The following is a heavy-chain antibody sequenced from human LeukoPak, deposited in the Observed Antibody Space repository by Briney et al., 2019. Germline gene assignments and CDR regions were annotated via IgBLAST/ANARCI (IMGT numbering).Heavy chain of an antibody. Sequence: SQTLSLTCTVSGGSISSGTYYWSWIRQPAGKGLEWIGLIYTSGNTNPNPSIKSRITISVDTSKNQFSLKLSSVTAADTAVYYCTRDGYYYDTSATNWYFDLWGRGTLVTVSS. CDR2: IYTSGNT. V-gene: IGHV4-61*02. CDR3: TRDGYYYDTSATNWYFDL. CDR1: GGSISSGTYY. D-gene: IGHD3-22*01. J-gene: IGHJ2*01.